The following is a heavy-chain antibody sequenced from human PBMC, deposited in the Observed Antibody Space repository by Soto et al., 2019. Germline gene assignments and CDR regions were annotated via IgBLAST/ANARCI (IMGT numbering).Heavy chain of an antibody. Sequence: PAWSLRLCCSASGDIFSMHFMHWVRQTQGKALEYVSAISRDGRRTFYADSVKGRFTISRDNSKNTLYLRMNSLRSDDTAVYYCVKEANPFINTLVVLIFDYWGQGTQVTVSS. J-gene: IGHJ4*02. V-gene: IGHV3-64D*06. D-gene: IGHD3-22*01. CDR2: ISRDGRRT. CDR1: GDIFSMHF. CDR3: VKEANPFINTLVVLIFDY.